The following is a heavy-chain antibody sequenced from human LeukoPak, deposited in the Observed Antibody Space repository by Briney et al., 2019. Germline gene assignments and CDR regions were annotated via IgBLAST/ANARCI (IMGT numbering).Heavy chain of an antibody. CDR3: ARLGRIVGARGFYFDY. CDR1: GGSISSGDYY. J-gene: IGHJ4*02. Sequence: SQTLSLTCTVSGGSISSGDYYWSWIRQPPGKGLEWIGYIYYSGSTNYNPSLKSRVTISVDTSKNQFSLKLSSVTAADTAVYYCARLGRIVGARGFYFDYWGQGTLVTVSS. V-gene: IGHV4-30-4*08. D-gene: IGHD1-26*01. CDR2: IYYSGST.